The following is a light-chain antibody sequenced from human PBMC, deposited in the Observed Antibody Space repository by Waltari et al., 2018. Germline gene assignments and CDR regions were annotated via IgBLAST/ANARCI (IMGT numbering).Light chain of an antibody. J-gene: IGLJ2*01. Sequence: SSELTQDPAVSVALGQTVRITCQGDCLRSYYASWYQQKPGQAPVLVIYGKNNRPSGIPDRFSGSSSGNTASLTITGAQAEDDADYYCNSRDSSGNHLVFGGGTKLTVL. CDR2: GKN. CDR3: NSRDSSGNHLV. CDR1: CLRSYY. V-gene: IGLV3-19*01.